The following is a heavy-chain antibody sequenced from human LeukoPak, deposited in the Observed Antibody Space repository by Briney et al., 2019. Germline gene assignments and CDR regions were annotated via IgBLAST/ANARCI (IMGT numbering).Heavy chain of an antibody. V-gene: IGHV3-9*03. Sequence: PGGSLRLSCAASGLTFDDYAMHWVRQAPGKGLEWVSGISWNSGSIGYADSVKGRFTISRDNAKNSLYLQMNSLRAEDMALYYCAKDIGSALSNWFDPWGQGTLVTVSS. CDR1: GLTFDDYA. J-gene: IGHJ5*02. CDR3: AKDIGSALSNWFDP. D-gene: IGHD2-15*01. CDR2: ISWNSGSI.